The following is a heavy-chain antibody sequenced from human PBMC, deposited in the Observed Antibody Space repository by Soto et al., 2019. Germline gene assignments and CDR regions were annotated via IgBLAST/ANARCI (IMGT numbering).Heavy chain of an antibody. CDR3: AKDGLRFPFDP. CDR2: VSDSGGST. CDR1: GFTFSNYA. Sequence: EVQLLESGGGLAQPGGSLRLSCVASGFTFSNYAMSWVRQAPGKGLEWVSSVSDSGGSTYYADSVKGRFTISRDSSKNTLYLRMSNLRADDTAVYYCAKDGLRFPFDPWGQGTLVTVSS. V-gene: IGHV3-23*01. D-gene: IGHD5-12*01. J-gene: IGHJ5*02.